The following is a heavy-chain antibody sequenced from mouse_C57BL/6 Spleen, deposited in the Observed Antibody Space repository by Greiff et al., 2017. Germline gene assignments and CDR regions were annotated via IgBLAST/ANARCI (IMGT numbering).Heavy chain of an antibody. CDR2: ISGGGGNT. J-gene: IGHJ3*01. CDR1: GFNFSSYT. Sequence: EVMLVESGGGLVKPGGSLKLSCAASGFNFSSYTMSWVRQTPEKRLEWVATISGGGGNTYYPDSVKGRFTISRDNAKNTLYLQMSSLRSEDTALYYCARPYYYCSSPFAYWGQGTLLTVSA. D-gene: IGHD1-1*01. CDR3: ARPYYYCSSPFAY. V-gene: IGHV5-9*01.